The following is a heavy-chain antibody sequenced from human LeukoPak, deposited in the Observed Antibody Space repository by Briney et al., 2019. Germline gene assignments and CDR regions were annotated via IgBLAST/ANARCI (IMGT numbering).Heavy chain of an antibody. D-gene: IGHD3-9*01. Sequence: GESLKISCKGSGYSFTSYWISWVRQMPGKGLEWMGRVDPSDSYTNYSPSFQGHVTISADKSISTAYLRWNSLKAPDTAMYYCARGDILTGYYWVYWGQGTLVTVSS. J-gene: IGHJ4*02. CDR1: GYSFTSYW. V-gene: IGHV5-10-1*01. CDR3: ARGDILTGYYWVY. CDR2: VDPSDSYT.